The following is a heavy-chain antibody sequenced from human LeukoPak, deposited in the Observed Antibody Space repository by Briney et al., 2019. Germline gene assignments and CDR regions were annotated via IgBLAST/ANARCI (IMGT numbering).Heavy chain of an antibody. CDR1: GFTVSSNY. CDR3: TSLSNSYGMDV. V-gene: IGHV3-53*01. J-gene: IGHJ6*02. Sequence: GGSLRLSCAASGFTVSSNYMSWVRQAPGKGLEWVSVIYSGGSTYYADSVKGRFTISRDNAKNSVYLQMNSLRDEDTAVYYCTSLSNSYGMDVWGQGTTATVSS. D-gene: IGHD2/OR15-2a*01. CDR2: IYSGGST.